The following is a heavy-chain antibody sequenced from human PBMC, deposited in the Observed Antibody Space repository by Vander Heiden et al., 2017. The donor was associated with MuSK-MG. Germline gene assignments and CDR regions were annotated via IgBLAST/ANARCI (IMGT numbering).Heavy chain of an antibody. J-gene: IGHJ3*02. Sequence: QVQLVESGGGVVQPGRSLRLSCAASGFPFSSYGMHWVRQAPGKGLEWVAVIWYDGSNKYYADSVKGRFTISRDNSKNTLYLQMNSLRAEDTAVYYCARRRKDTAAFDIWGQGTMVTVSS. CDR2: IWYDGSNK. CDR3: ARRRKDTAAFDI. D-gene: IGHD2-15*01. CDR1: GFPFSSYG. V-gene: IGHV3-33*01.